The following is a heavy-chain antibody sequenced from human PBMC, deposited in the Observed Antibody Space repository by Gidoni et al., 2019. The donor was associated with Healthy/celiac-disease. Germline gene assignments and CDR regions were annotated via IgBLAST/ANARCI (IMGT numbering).Heavy chain of an antibody. CDR2: IYWNDDK. J-gene: IGHJ4*02. D-gene: IGHD3-22*01. Sequence: QITLKESGPTLVKPTQTLTLTCTFSGFSLSTSGVGVGWIRQPPGKALEWLALIYWNDDKRYSPSLKSRLTITKDTSKNQVVLTMTNMDPVDTATYYCAHRRGFYYDSSGYYLNEDYFDYWGQGTLVTVSS. CDR3: AHRRGFYYDSSGYYLNEDYFDY. CDR1: GFSLSTSGVG. V-gene: IGHV2-5*01.